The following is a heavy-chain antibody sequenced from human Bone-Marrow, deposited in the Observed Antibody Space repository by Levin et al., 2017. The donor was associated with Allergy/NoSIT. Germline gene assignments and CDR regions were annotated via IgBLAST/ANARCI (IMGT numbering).Heavy chain of an antibody. J-gene: IGHJ6*02. CDR2: FDPEDGET. V-gene: IGHV1-24*01. Sequence: GASVKVSCKVSGYTLTELSMHWVRQAPGKGLEWMGGFDPEDGETIYAQKFQGRVTMTEDTSTDTAYMELSSLRSEDTAVYYCATGVRGNVLRYFDWLTHYYYYGMDVWGQGTTVTVSS. D-gene: IGHD3-9*01. CDR3: ATGVRGNVLRYFDWLTHYYYYGMDV. CDR1: GYTLTELS.